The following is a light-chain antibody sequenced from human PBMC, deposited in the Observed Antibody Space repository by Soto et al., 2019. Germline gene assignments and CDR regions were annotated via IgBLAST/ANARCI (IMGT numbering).Light chain of an antibody. CDR2: DAS. CDR3: QQYNSYGT. Sequence: DIQMTQSPSTLSASVGDRLTITCRASQSISSWVAWYQQKPGKPPKLLIYDASSLESGVPSRFSGSGSGTDFTFTISSLQPEDIATYYCQQYNSYGTFGQGTKVDI. V-gene: IGKV1-5*01. J-gene: IGKJ1*01. CDR1: QSISSW.